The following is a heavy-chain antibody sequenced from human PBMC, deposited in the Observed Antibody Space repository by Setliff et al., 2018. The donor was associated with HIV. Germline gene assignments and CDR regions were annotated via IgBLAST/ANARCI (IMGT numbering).Heavy chain of an antibody. V-gene: IGHV7-4-1*02. D-gene: IGHD3-16*02. CDR1: GYTFTTYG. CDR3: ARPLYNYETYVVDV. Sequence: GASVKVSCKTSGYTFTTYGISWVRQAPGQGLEWMGWINTNTGNPTYAQGFTGRFVFSLDTSVNTAYLQISSLKTEDTAVYYCARPLYNYETYVVDVWGPGTTVTVSS. CDR2: INTNTGNP. J-gene: IGHJ6*02.